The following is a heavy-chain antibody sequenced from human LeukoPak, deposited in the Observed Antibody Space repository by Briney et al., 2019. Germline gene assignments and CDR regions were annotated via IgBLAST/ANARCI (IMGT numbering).Heavy chain of an antibody. J-gene: IGHJ5*02. CDR1: GYKFTDFW. Sequence: GESLKISWKASGYKFTDFWIAWVRQKPGKGLGLMGGIYPDDSDTRYSPSFQGKVSISADETINTAYLQWNSLAASDSAMYYCARRIWNDVYWFDPWGPGTQVTVSS. D-gene: IGHD1-1*01. V-gene: IGHV5-51*01. CDR2: IYPDDSDT. CDR3: ARRIWNDVYWFDP.